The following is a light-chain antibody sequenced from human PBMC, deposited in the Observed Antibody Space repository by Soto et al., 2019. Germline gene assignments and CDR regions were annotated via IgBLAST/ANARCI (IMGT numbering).Light chain of an antibody. CDR1: SSNIGAGYD. J-gene: IGLJ3*02. CDR2: GNS. V-gene: IGLV1-40*01. CDR3: QSYDSSLSGPWV. Sequence: QSALTQPPSVSGAPGQRATISCTGSSSNIGAGYDVHWYQQLPGTAPKLLIYGNSNRPSGVPDRFSGSKSGTSASLAITGLQAEDEADYYCQSYDSSLSGPWVFGGGTKLTVL.